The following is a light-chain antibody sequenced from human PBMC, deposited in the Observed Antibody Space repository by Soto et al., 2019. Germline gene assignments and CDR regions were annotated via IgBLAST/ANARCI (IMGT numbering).Light chain of an antibody. CDR1: QSVSSSY. CDR3: QQYGSSPS. J-gene: IGKJ1*01. Sequence: EMVLTQSPGTLSLSLGERATLSCRASQSVSSSYLAWYQQKPGQAPRLLIYGASSRATGIPDRFSGSGSGTDFTLTISRLEPEDFAVYYCQQYGSSPSFGQGTKVDIK. V-gene: IGKV3-20*01. CDR2: GAS.